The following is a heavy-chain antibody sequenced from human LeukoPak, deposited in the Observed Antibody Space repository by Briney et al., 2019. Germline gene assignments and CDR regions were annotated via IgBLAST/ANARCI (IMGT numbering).Heavy chain of an antibody. CDR3: VSTTVTNA. CDR2: ISYDGSNK. CDR1: GFTFSSYA. V-gene: IGHV3-30*04. Sequence: GGSLRLSCAASGFTFSSYAMLWVRQAPGKGLEWVAVISYDGSNKYYADSAKGRFTISRDNSKNTLYLQMNSLRPEDTAVYFCVSTTVTNAWGQGTLVTVSS. D-gene: IGHD4-11*01. J-gene: IGHJ5*02.